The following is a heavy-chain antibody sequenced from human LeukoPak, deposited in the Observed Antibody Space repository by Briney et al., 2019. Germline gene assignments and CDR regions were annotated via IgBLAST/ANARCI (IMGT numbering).Heavy chain of an antibody. D-gene: IGHD4-17*01. Sequence: ASVKVSCKASGYTFTSYGISWVRQAPGQGLEWMGWINPNSGGTNYAQKFQGRVTMTRDTSISTAYMELSSLRSDDTAVYYCARPTTVTDYDACDIWGQGTMVTVSS. CDR3: ARPTTVTDYDACDI. V-gene: IGHV1-2*02. CDR1: GYTFTSYG. CDR2: INPNSGGT. J-gene: IGHJ3*02.